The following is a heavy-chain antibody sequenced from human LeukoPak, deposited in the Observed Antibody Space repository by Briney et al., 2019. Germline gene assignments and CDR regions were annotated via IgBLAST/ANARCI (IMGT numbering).Heavy chain of an antibody. CDR1: GDSPASGYY. J-gene: IGHJ4*02. CDR3: ARGRGGYRTELDS. CDR2: IYQSGTT. D-gene: IGHD2-15*01. Sequence: SETLSLTCIVSGDSPASGYYGGWIRQAPGKGLEWIGSIYQSGTTYYNPSLKSRVTISKDTSKNQFSLRLTSVTDADTALYYCARGRGGYRTELDSWGQGTLVTVSS. V-gene: IGHV4-38-2*02.